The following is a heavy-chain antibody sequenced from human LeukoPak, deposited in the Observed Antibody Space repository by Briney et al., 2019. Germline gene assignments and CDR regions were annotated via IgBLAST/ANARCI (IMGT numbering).Heavy chain of an antibody. CDR3: ARGLLWFGELLADFDY. D-gene: IGHD3-10*01. CDR2: FSAYNGNT. J-gene: IGHJ4*02. V-gene: IGHV1-18*01. Sequence: GASVKVSCKASGYTFTSYDISWVRQAPGQGLEWMGWFSAYNGNTNYAQKLQGRVTMTTDTSTSTAYMELRSLRSDDTAVYYCARGLLWFGELLADFDYWGQGTLVTVSS. CDR1: GYTFTSYD.